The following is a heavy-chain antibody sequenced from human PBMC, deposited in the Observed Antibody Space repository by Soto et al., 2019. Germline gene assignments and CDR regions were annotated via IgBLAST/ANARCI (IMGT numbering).Heavy chain of an antibody. CDR3: ARTLGRDGYNFADY. D-gene: IGHD5-12*01. CDR1: GFSLTTRGMC. Sequence: SGPTLVNPTQTLTLTCTFSGFSLTTRGMCVSWIRQPPGKALEWLARIDWDDDEYYKTSLKTRLTISKDTSKNQVVLTMTNMDPVDTVIYYCARTLGRDGYNFADYWGQGTLVTVSS. CDR2: IDWDDDE. J-gene: IGHJ4*02. V-gene: IGHV2-70*11.